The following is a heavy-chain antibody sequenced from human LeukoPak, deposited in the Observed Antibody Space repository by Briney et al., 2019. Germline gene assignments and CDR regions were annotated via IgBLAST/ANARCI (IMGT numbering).Heavy chain of an antibody. CDR1: GYTFTGYY. Sequence: GASVKVSCKASGYTFTGYYMHWVRQAPGQGLEWMGRINPNSGGTNYAQKSQGRVPMTRDTSSSTAYMELSRLRSDDTAVYYCARDRSRIAAAGIGTKFYYMDVWGKGTTVTVSS. V-gene: IGHV1-2*06. CDR3: ARDRSRIAAAGIGTKFYYMDV. CDR2: INPNSGGT. J-gene: IGHJ6*03. D-gene: IGHD6-13*01.